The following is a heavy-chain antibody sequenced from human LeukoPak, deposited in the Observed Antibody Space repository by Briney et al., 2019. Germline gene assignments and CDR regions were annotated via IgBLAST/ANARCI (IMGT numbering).Heavy chain of an antibody. V-gene: IGHV5-51*01. J-gene: IGHJ4*02. CDR1: GYSFITYW. D-gene: IGHD3-9*01. CDR3: ARLDYDILTGYLMPTYFDY. Sequence: GESLKISCKGSGYSFITYWIGWVRQMPGKGLEWMGIIYAGDSDTRYSPSFQGQVTISADKSISTAYLQWSSLKASDTAMYYCARLDYDILTGYLMPTYFDYWGQGTLVTVSS. CDR2: IYAGDSDT.